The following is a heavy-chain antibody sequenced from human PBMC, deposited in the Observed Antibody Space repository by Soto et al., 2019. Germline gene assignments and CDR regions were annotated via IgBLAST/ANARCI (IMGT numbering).Heavy chain of an antibody. CDR2: IYHSGGI. CDR1: GGSISSGGYS. Sequence: QLQLQESGSGLVKPSQTLSLTCAVSGGSISSGGYSWSWIRQPPGKGLEGIGYIYHSGGICYNPSLKSRVTITVDRTKNQVALKLSAVAAADTAGEHCARVPDYWGQGTLVTVSS. V-gene: IGHV4-30-2*01. J-gene: IGHJ4*02. CDR3: ARVPDY.